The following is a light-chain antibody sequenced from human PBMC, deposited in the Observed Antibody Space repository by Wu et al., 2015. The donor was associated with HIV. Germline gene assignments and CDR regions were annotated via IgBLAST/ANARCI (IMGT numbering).Light chain of an antibody. CDR3: QQYYSIPPDS. CDR1: QIISNS. Sequence: DIHLTQSPSTLSASVGDRVTITCRASQIISNSLAWYQQKPGKAPKLLISFISQTSTVESGVPSRFSGSGSGTDYTLTISSLQPEDFATYYCQQYYSIPPDSFGQGTKLEIK. J-gene: IGKJ2*03. CDR2: ISFIS. V-gene: IGKV1-5*03.